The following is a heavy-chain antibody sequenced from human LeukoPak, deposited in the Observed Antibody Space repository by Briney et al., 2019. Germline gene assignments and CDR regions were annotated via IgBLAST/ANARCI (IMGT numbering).Heavy chain of an antibody. CDR2: INPSSGST. J-gene: IGHJ4*02. CDR1: GYTFTSYY. Sequence: GASVKVSCKASGYTFTSYYMDWVRQAPGQGLEWMGIINPSSGSTSYAQKFQGRVTMTRDTSTSTVYMELSSLRSEDTAVYYCARERGSYWGDYWGQGTLVTVSS. D-gene: IGHD1-26*01. CDR3: ARERGSYWGDY. V-gene: IGHV1-46*01.